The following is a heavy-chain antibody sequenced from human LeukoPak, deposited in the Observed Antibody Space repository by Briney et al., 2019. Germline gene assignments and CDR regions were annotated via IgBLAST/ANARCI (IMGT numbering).Heavy chain of an antibody. CDR2: FDPEDGET. D-gene: IGHD1-26*01. CDR1: GYTLTELS. V-gene: IGHV1-24*01. J-gene: IGHJ5*02. Sequence: ASVKVSCKVSGYTLTELSMHWVRQAPGKGLEWMGGFDPEDGETIYAQKFQGRVTMTEDTSTDTAYMELSSLRSEDTAVYYCATLTYSGSSSWFDPWGQGTLVTVSS. CDR3: ATLTYSGSSSWFDP.